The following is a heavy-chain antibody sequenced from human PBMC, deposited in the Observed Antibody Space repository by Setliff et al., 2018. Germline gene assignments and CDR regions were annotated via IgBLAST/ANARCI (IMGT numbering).Heavy chain of an antibody. CDR3: ARDPGFHSVTWCLGD. J-gene: IGHJ4*02. V-gene: IGHV4-39*07. D-gene: IGHD2-21*02. CDR1: DVSISDTTYY. Sequence: PSETLSLTCTVSDVSISDTTYYWAWVRLPPGKGLEWIGTVSYFGATYSNPSLKSRLNISLDKSANRFSLNLASVTAADTALYYCARDPGFHSVTWCLGDWGQGIQVTVSS. CDR2: VSYFGAT.